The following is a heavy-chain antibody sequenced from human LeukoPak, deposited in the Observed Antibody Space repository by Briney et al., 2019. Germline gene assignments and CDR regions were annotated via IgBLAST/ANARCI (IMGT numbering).Heavy chain of an antibody. Sequence: PGGSLRLSCAASGFTFSDYGIHWVRQAPGKGLEWVAFIRYDGSNKYYADSVKGRFTISRDNSKNTLYLQMNSLRAEDTAVYYCARVITMVRGVITPLGYWGQGTLVTVSS. D-gene: IGHD3-10*01. V-gene: IGHV3-30*02. J-gene: IGHJ4*02. CDR1: GFTFSDYG. CDR2: IRYDGSNK. CDR3: ARVITMVRGVITPLGY.